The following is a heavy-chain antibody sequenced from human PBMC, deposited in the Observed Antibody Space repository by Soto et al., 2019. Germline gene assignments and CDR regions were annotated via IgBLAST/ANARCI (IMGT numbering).Heavy chain of an antibody. CDR3: AKGVQGGRISQH. V-gene: IGHV1-46*01. J-gene: IGHJ1*01. Sequence: QVQLVQSGAEVKKPGASVKVSCKASGYTFTSYYMHWVRQAPGQGLEWMGIIKPSGGSTSYAKKFEGRVTMIRDTGRSTVYMELSSLRSEDTAVYYSAKGVQGGRISQHWGRGTVVTVSS. CDR1: GYTFTSYY. CDR2: IKPSGGST. D-gene: IGHD3-16*01.